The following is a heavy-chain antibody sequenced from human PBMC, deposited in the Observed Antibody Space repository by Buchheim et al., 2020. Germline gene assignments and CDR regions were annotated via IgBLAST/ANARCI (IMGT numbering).Heavy chain of an antibody. CDR3: ATHFVDIVATILLPYWFDP. V-gene: IGHV4-39*01. J-gene: IGHJ5*02. CDR1: GGSISSSSYY. D-gene: IGHD5-12*01. CDR2: IYYSGST. Sequence: QLQLQESGPGLVKPSETLSLTCTVSGGSISSSSYYWGWIRQPPGKGLEWIGSIYYSGSTYYNPSLKSRVTISVDTSKNQFSLKLSSVTAADTAVYYCATHFVDIVATILLPYWFDPWGQGTL.